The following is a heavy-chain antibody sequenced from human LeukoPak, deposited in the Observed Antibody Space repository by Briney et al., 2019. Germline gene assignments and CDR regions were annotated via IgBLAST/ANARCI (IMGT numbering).Heavy chain of an antibody. V-gene: IGHV4-59*08. CDR2: IYYSGST. D-gene: IGHD3-22*01. CDR1: GGSISSYY. CDR3: ARTWSSGYYLYWYFEL. J-gene: IGHJ2*01. Sequence: SETLSLTCTVSGGSISSYYWSWIRQPPGKGLEWIGYIYYSGSTNYNPSLKSRVTISVDTSKNQFSLKLSSVTAADTAVYYCARTWSSGYYLYWYFELWGRGTLVTVSS.